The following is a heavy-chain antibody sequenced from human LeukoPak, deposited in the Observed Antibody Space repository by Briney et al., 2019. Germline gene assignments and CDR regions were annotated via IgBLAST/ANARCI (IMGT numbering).Heavy chain of an antibody. CDR3: ARDRYYDATGQVDY. Sequence: GASVKVSCKASGYTFTSYYMHWVRQAPGQGLEWMGWISAYSGNTNYAQNLQGRVTMTTDTSTSTAYMELRSLRSDDTAVYYCARDRYYDATGQVDYWGQGTLVTVSS. J-gene: IGHJ4*02. D-gene: IGHD3-22*01. CDR2: ISAYSGNT. CDR1: GYTFTSYY. V-gene: IGHV1-18*04.